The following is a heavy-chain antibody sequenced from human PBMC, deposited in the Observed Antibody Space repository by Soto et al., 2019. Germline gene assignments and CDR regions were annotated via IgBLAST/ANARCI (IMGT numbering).Heavy chain of an antibody. V-gene: IGHV3-48*02. CDR1: GFTFSSYS. CDR3: AREGGNLNWFDP. Sequence: EVQLVESGGGLVQPGGSLRXXXAASGFTFSSYSMNWVRQAPGKGLEWVSYISSSSSTIYYADSVKGRFTISRDNAKNSLYLQMNSLRDEDTAVYYCAREGGNLNWFDPWGQGTLVTVSS. CDR2: ISSSSSTI. D-gene: IGHD1-26*01. J-gene: IGHJ5*02.